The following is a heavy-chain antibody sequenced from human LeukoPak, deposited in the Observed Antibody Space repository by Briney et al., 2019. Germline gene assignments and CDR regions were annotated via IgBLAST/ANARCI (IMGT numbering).Heavy chain of an antibody. CDR3: ATVLRYSDAFDI. V-gene: IGHV3-23*01. CDR1: GFTFSSYT. Sequence: PGGSLRLSCVASGFTFSSYTMSWVRQAPGKGLEWVSALNAGGGSTHYADSVRGRFTISRDNSKNTLYLQMNSLRAEDTAVYYCATVLRYSDAFDIWGQGTMVTVSS. J-gene: IGHJ3*02. CDR2: LNAGGGST. D-gene: IGHD3-9*01.